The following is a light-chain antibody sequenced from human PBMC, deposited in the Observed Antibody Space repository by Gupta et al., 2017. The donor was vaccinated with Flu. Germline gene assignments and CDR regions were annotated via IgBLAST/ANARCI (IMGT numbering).Light chain of an antibody. CDR2: DVT. J-gene: IGLJ2*01. CDR1: GCDFDEYNY. CDR3: CSYGVSYTV. V-gene: IGLV2-11*01. Sequence: QSALAQPRSVSGSPGQSVTISCTEVGCDFDEYNYVSWYQQLPGKAPKLLIYDVTKRGSGVPLRFSGSKSGSTASLTISGLEGDDEADYYCCSYGVSYTVFGGGTTLTVL.